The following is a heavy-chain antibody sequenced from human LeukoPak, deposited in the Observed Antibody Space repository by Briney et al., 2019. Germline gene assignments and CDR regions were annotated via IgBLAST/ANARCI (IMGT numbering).Heavy chain of an antibody. D-gene: IGHD3-16*01. CDR2: INEDGSKK. V-gene: IGHV3-7*03. J-gene: IGHJ4*02. CDR3: ASGGHLDY. Sequence: GGSLRLSCAASGLAFSRFWMSWVRQAPGKGMEWVANINEDGSKKNYVDSVRGRFTISRDNAKDSLYLQMNSLRAEDTAVYYCASGGHLDYWGQGTPVTVSS. CDR1: GLAFSRFW.